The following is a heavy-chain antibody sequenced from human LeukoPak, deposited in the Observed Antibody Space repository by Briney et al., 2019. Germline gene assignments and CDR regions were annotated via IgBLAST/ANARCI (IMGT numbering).Heavy chain of an antibody. J-gene: IGHJ4*02. CDR1: GGSFSGYY. V-gene: IGHV4-34*01. Sequence: KPSEILSLTCAVYGGSFSGYYWSWIRQPPGKGLEWIGEINHSGSTNYNPSLRSRVTISVDTSKNQFSLKLSSVTAADTAVYYCARSSGGYWGQGTLVTVSS. CDR2: INHSGST. D-gene: IGHD6-25*01. CDR3: ARSSGGY.